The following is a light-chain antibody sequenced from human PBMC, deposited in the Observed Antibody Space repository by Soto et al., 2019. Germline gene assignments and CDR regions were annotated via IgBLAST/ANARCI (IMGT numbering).Light chain of an antibody. CDR2: EVS. J-gene: IGLJ3*02. Sequence: QSALTQPPSASGSPGQSVTISCTGTSSDVGDYNYVSWYQQHPGKAPKLMIYEVSKRPSGVPDRFSGSKSGNTASLTVSGLQAEDEADYCCSSYAGSNNGVFGGGTKLTV. V-gene: IGLV2-8*01. CDR3: SSYAGSNNGV. CDR1: SSDVGDYNY.